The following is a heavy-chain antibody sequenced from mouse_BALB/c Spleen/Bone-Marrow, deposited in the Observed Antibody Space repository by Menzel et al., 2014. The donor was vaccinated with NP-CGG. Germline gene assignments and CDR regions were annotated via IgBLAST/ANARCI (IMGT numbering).Heavy chain of an antibody. V-gene: IGHV1-52*01. D-gene: IGHD2-5*01. CDR1: GYTFTNYW. CDR2: IDPYDSEI. CDR3: ARSPDSNPSMDH. Sequence: VQLQQSGAELVRPGASVKLSCKASGYTFTNYWMNWVKQRPEQGLEWIGRIDPYDSEIHYNQKFRDKAILTVDKSSRIAFMQLSSLTSEDSAVYYCARSPDSNPSMDHWGQGTSVTVSS. J-gene: IGHJ4*01.